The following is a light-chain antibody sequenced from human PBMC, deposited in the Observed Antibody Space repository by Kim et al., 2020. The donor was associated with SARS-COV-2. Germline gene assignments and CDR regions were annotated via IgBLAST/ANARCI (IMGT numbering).Light chain of an antibody. J-gene: IGKJ5*01. Sequence: LAPGERATLSCRASQSVTTSLVWYQQKHGQAPSLLIYGASSRATGIPARFSGSGSGTDFTLTISSLEPEDFAVYYCQQRSSWPVTFGQGTRLEIK. CDR3: QQRSSWPVT. CDR1: QSVTTS. CDR2: GAS. V-gene: IGKV3-11*01.